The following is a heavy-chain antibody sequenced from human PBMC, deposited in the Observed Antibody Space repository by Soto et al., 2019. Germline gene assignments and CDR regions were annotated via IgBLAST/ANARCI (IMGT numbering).Heavy chain of an antibody. Sequence: GGSLRLSCAASGFTFTNYAMNWVRQAPGKGLEWVSVIGGRGNSAYYADSVQGRFTISRDNSKNTLSLQMSSLTADDTAIYYCVREGRGSFDFWGRGTMVTVSS. CDR2: IGGRGNSA. CDR3: VREGRGSFDF. CDR1: GFTFTNYA. D-gene: IGHD5-12*01. V-gene: IGHV3-23*01. J-gene: IGHJ3*01.